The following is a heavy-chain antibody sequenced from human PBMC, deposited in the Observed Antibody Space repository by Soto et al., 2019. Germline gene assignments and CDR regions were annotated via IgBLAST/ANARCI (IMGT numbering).Heavy chain of an antibody. CDR1: GGSFSGYY. CDR2: INHSGST. D-gene: IGHD6-13*01. Sequence: SETLSLPCAVYGGSFSGYYWSWIRQPPGKGLEWIGEINHSGSTNYNPSLKSRVTISVDTSKNQFSLKLSSVTAADTAVYYCARWRSSSWHYYYYYGMDVWGQGTTVTVSS. V-gene: IGHV4-34*01. CDR3: ARWRSSSWHYYYYYGMDV. J-gene: IGHJ6*02.